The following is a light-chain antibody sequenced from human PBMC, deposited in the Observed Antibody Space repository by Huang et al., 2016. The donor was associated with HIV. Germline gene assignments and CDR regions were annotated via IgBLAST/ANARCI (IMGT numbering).Light chain of an antibody. CDR1: QSISSSS. J-gene: IGKJ3*01. Sequence: EIVLTQSPGTLSLSPGERATLSCRASQSISSSSLAWYLQKPGQAPTLLSNGASTSATDIPDMFSGIGSGTDFTLTISRLEPEDFAVYYCHQYGSPPFTFGPGTKVDIK. CDR2: GAS. CDR3: HQYGSPPFT. V-gene: IGKV3-20*01.